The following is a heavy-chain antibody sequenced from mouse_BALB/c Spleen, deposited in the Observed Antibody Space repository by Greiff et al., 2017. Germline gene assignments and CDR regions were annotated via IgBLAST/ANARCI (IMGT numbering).Heavy chain of an antibody. CDR2: IYPGDGST. Sequence: QVQLQQSGPELVKPGASVKMSCKASGYTFTSYYIHWVKQRPGQGLEWIGWIYPGDGSTKYNEKFKGKTTLTADKSSSTAYMLLSSLTSEDSAIYFCARPPYYGLYYFDYWGQGTTLTVSS. V-gene: IGHV1S56*01. CDR1: GYTFTSYY. CDR3: ARPPYYGLYYFDY. D-gene: IGHD1-2*01. J-gene: IGHJ2*01.